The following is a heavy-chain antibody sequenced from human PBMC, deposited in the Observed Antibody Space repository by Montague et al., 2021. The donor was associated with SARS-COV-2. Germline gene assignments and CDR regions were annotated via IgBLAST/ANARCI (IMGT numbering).Heavy chain of an antibody. V-gene: IGHV4-34*01. CDR2: INHSGST. D-gene: IGHD6-13*01. CDR1: GGSFSGYY. Sequence: SETLSLTCAVYGGSFSGYYWSWIRQPPGKGLEWNGEINHSGSTNXNPSLKSRVTISVDTSKNKFSLKLSSVTAADTAVYYCARDRYSSSWYGPKYYFDYWGQGTLVTVSS. J-gene: IGHJ4*02. CDR3: ARDRYSSSWYGPKYYFDY.